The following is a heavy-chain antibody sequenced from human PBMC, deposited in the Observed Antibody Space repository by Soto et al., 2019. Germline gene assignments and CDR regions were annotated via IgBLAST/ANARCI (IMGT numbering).Heavy chain of an antibody. D-gene: IGHD3-16*01. CDR3: ARVGDEWGYYYYMDV. V-gene: IGHV3-11*01. CDR1: GFTFSDYF. J-gene: IGHJ6*03. Sequence: PGGSLRLSCAASGFTFSDYFMSWIRQAPGKGLEWVSYISSSGSTIYYADSVKGRFTISRDNAKNSLYLQMNSLRAEDTAVYYCARVGDEWGYYYYMDVRGKGTTVTVSS. CDR2: ISSSGSTI.